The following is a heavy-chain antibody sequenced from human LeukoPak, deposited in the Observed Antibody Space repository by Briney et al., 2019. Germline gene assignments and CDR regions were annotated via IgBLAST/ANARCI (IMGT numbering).Heavy chain of an antibody. Sequence: PSETLSLTCAVYGGSFSGYYWSWIRQPPGKGLEGIGEINHSGSTKYNPSLKSRVTISVDTSKKRCSLKLSSVTAADTAAYYCARGGRPYRSSWYVGGANNWFDPWGQGTLVTVSS. CDR1: GGSFSGYY. V-gene: IGHV4-34*01. D-gene: IGHD6-13*01. CDR3: ARGGRPYRSSWYVGGANNWFDP. J-gene: IGHJ5*02. CDR2: INHSGST.